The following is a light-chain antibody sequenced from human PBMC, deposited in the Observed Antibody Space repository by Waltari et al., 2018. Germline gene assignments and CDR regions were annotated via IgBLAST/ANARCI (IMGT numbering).Light chain of an antibody. CDR3: SSFSSSSIRYV. CDR1: SSDVGGYNR. V-gene: IGLV2-14*01. J-gene: IGLJ1*01. Sequence: QSALTQPASVSGSPGQSITISCTGTSSDVGGYNRVSWYQQHPGRAPKFMIYEVSNRPSWFFDRFSGAKSGNTASLTISGLQAEDEADYYCSSFSSSSIRYVFGIGTKVTVL. CDR2: EVS.